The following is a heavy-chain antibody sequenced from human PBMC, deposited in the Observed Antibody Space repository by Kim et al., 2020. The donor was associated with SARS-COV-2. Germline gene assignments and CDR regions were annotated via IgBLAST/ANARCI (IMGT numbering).Heavy chain of an antibody. CDR3: ASYSSSWYYYGMDV. J-gene: IGHJ6*02. Sequence: PSLKSRVTISVDTSKNQCSLKLSSVTAADTAVYYCASYSSSWYYYGMDVWGQGTTVTVSS. V-gene: IGHV4-39*01. D-gene: IGHD6-13*01.